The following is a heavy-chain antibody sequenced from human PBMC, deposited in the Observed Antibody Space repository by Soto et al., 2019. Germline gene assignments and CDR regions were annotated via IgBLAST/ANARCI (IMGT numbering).Heavy chain of an antibody. J-gene: IGHJ4*02. CDR3: ASQAYYDFWSGHYTDFDY. D-gene: IGHD3-3*01. V-gene: IGHV3-11*01. CDR2: ISSSGSTI. Sequence: GGSLRLSCAASGFTFSDYYMSWIRQAPGKGLEWVSYISSSGSTIYYADSVKGRFTISRDNAKNSLYLQMNSLRAEDTAVYYCASQAYYDFWSGHYTDFDYWGQGTLVTVSS. CDR1: GFTFSDYY.